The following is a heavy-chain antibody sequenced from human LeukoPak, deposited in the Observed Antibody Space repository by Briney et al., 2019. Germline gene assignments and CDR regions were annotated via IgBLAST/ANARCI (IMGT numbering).Heavy chain of an antibody. CDR3: ARGSRYYYGTDGFDI. D-gene: IGHD3-10*01. CDR1: GYTFTSYG. CDR2: ISAYNGNT. V-gene: IGHV1-18*01. J-gene: IGHJ3*02. Sequence: ASVKVSCKAYGYTFTSYGISWVRQAPGQGLEWMGWISAYNGNTNYAQKLQGRVTMTTDTSTSTAYMELRSLRSDDTAVYYCARGSRYYYGTDGFDIWGQGTMVTVSS.